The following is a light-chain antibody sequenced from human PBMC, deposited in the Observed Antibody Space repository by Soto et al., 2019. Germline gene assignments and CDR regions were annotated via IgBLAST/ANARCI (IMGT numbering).Light chain of an antibody. CDR3: QQIYSAPLT. CDR2: AAS. J-gene: IGKJ4*01. V-gene: IGKV1-39*01. Sequence: DIQMTQSPSSLSASVGDRVTITCRASQSITTYLNWYRQKPGKAPKLLIYAASSLQSGVPSRFSGSGSETEFTLSISSLQPEDFATYVCQQIYSAPLTFGGGTKVDIK. CDR1: QSITTY.